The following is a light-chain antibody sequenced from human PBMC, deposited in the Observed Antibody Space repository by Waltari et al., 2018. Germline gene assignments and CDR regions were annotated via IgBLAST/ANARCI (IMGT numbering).Light chain of an antibody. J-gene: IGLJ3*02. CDR1: AGSVSTTYY. V-gene: IGLV8-61*01. CDR3: VLSMGSGIWV. CDR2: DTN. Sequence: QTVVTPEPSLSVSSGGTVTLTCGLSAGSVSTTYYLSWYQQAPGQAPRTLIFDTNTRSSGVPDRFSGSILDNKAALTITGAQADDESDYYCVLSMGSGIWVFGGGTKLTVL.